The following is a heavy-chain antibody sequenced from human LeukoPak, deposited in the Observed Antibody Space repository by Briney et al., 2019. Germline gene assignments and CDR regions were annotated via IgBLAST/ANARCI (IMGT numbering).Heavy chain of an antibody. CDR2: IIPIFGTA. D-gene: IGHD5-18*01. CDR1: GGTFSRYA. V-gene: IGHV1-69*13. CDR3: SGYSYGYHPNYYYVMDV. Sequence: SVKVSCKASGGTFSRYAISWVRQAPGQGLEWMGGIIPIFGTANYAQKFQGRVTITADESTSTAYMELSSLRSEDTAVYYCSGYSYGYHPNYYYVMDVWGQGTTVTVSS. J-gene: IGHJ6*02.